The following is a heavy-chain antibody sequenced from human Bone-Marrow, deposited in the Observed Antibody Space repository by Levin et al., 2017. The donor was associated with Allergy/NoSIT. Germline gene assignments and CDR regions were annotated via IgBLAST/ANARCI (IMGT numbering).Heavy chain of an antibody. V-gene: IGHV3-21*06. J-gene: IGHJ3*01. CDR2: ISDLSTYI. Sequence: GESLKISCAASGFTFSSYSMDWVRQAPGQGLEWVSSISDLSTYIYYADSVKGRFTISRDDAQNSLYLQMNTLSAEDTAVYYCARQREAGATPGDALELWGQGTMVTVSS. D-gene: IGHD1-26*01. CDR3: ARQREAGATPGDALEL. CDR1: GFTFSSYS.